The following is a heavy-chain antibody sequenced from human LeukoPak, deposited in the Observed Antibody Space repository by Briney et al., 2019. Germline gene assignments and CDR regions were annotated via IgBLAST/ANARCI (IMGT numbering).Heavy chain of an antibody. CDR2: ISWNSGSI. J-gene: IGHJ3*02. CDR3: VKDMSPIAVAGTSDAFDI. D-gene: IGHD6-19*01. CDR1: GFTFDDYA. V-gene: IGHV3-9*01. Sequence: GGSLRLSCAASGFTFDDYAMHWVRQAPGKGLEWVSGISWNSGSIGYADSVKGRFTISRDNAKNSLYLQMNSLRAEDTALYYCVKDMSPIAVAGTSDAFDIWGQGTMVTVSS.